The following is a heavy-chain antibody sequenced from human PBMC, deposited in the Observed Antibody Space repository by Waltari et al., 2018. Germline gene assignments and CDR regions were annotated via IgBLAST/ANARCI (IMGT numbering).Heavy chain of an antibody. J-gene: IGHJ4*02. Sequence: QVQLQQWGAGLLKPSETLSLTCAVYGGSFSGYYWSWLRQPPGKGLEWIGEINHSGSTNYNPSLKSRVTISVDTSKNQFSLKLSSVTAADTAVYYCARVGYSYGYVLAPPDYWGQGTLVTVSS. D-gene: IGHD5-18*01. V-gene: IGHV4-34*01. CDR1: GGSFSGYY. CDR2: INHSGST. CDR3: ARVGYSYGYVLAPPDY.